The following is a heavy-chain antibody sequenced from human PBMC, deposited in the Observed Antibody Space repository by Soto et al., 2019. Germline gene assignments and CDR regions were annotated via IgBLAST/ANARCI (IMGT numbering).Heavy chain of an antibody. CDR1: GFTFSSYG. J-gene: IGHJ4*02. D-gene: IGHD3-3*01. V-gene: IGHV3-30*18. Sequence: PGGSLRLSCAASGFTFSSYGMHWVRQAPGKGLEWVAVISYDGSNKYYADSVKGRFTISRDNSKNTLYLQMNSLRAGDTAVYYCAKESTIFGVVSPIDYWGQGALVTVSS. CDR3: AKESTIFGVVSPIDY. CDR2: ISYDGSNK.